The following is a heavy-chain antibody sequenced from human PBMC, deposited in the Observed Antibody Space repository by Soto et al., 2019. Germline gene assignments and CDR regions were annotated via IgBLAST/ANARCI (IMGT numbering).Heavy chain of an antibody. CDR3: ARRKERSGPHYFDS. D-gene: IGHD6-25*01. V-gene: IGHV1-8*01. J-gene: IGHJ4*02. Sequence: ASVKVSCKASGYTFITYDIHWVREATGQGLEWMGWMNPYNGNAGYAQKFQGRVTMTRNTSISTAYMELSSLRSEDTAVYFCARRKERSGPHYFDSWGQGTLVTVSS. CDR1: GYTFITYD. CDR2: MNPYNGNA.